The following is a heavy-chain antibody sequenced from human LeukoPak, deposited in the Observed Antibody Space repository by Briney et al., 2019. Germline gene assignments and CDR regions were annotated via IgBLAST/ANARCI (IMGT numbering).Heavy chain of an antibody. CDR2: ISGSGGST. D-gene: IGHD5-18*01. CDR1: GFTFSSYA. J-gene: IGHJ4*02. Sequence: GGSLRLSCAASGFTFSSYAMSWVRQAPGKGLEWVSGISGSGGSTYYADSVKGRFTISRDNSKNTLYLQMNSLRAEDTAVFYCAKGQVWLRGYFNYWGQGTLVTVSS. CDR3: AKGQVWLRGYFNY. V-gene: IGHV3-23*01.